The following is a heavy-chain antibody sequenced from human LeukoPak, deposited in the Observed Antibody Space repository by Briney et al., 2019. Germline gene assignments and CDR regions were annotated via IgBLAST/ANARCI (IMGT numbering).Heavy chain of an antibody. CDR2: IGASGENT. Sequence: GGSLRLSCEASGFTFSNYAMSWVRQAPGQGLEWVSAIGASGENTYYADSVKGRFTISRDNSKNTLFLQMNTLRAEDTAVYYCTRDLYLSLWGQGILVTVSS. CDR1: GFTFSNYA. D-gene: IGHD2-8*01. J-gene: IGHJ4*02. CDR3: TRDLYLSL. V-gene: IGHV3-23*01.